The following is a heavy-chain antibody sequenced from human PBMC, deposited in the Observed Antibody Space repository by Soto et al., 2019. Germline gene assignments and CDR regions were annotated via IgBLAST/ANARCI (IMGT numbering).Heavy chain of an antibody. CDR2: IIPVFGTT. CDR1: GGSFTSYS. D-gene: IGHD2-2*01. CDR3: ARDPRIYCTSSSCHSYFDS. J-gene: IGHJ4*02. Sequence: QVQLVQSGAEVKQPGSSLKLSCRASGGSFTSYSISWLRQAPGQGLEWMGGIIPVFGTTSYAQRLQGRVTITADESTSTADLDLSSLISEATAVYYCARDPRIYCTSSSCHSYFDSWGQGTLVTVSS. V-gene: IGHV1-69*01.